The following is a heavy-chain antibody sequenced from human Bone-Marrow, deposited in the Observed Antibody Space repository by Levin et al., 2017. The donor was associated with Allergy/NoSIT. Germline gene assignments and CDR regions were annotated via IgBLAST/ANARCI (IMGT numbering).Heavy chain of an antibody. D-gene: IGHD3-22*01. CDR1: GFSLNMYY. Sequence: GGSLRLSCTASGFSLNMYYMSWVRQAPGKGLQWIAYISNSGATTYYADSVKGRFIISRDNANNSLYLQMSSLRAEDTAVYYCTSHEKPRSYYYDESGAHWGQGTLVTVSS. CDR3: TSHEKPRSYYYDESGAH. V-gene: IGHV3-11*01. CDR2: ISNSGATT. J-gene: IGHJ4*02.